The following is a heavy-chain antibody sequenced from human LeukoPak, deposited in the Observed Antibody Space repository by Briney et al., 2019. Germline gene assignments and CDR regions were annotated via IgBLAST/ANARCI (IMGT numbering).Heavy chain of an antibody. CDR3: AKPGKRRVVTITDFGY. V-gene: IGHV3-30*18. D-gene: IGHD3-22*01. CDR1: GFTFSYYG. CDR2: ISHDGSNR. Sequence: PGSSLRLSCAASGFTFSYYGMHWVRQAPGRGLEWVAVISHDGSNRYYADSVKGRSTISRDNSKNTLYLQMNSLRPEDTSVYYCAKPGKRRVVTITDFGYWGHRTLVTVSS. J-gene: IGHJ4*01.